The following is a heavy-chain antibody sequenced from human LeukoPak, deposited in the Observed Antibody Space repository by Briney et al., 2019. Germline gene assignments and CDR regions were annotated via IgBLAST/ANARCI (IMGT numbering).Heavy chain of an antibody. CDR2: IKQDGSEK. CDR3: ARDRDYQLLYGRSRSPFDP. CDR1: GFTFSSYW. D-gene: IGHD2-2*02. J-gene: IGHJ5*02. Sequence: GGSLRLSCAASGFTFSSYWMSWVRQAPGKGLEWVANIKQDGSEKYYVDSVKGRFTISRDNAKNSLYLQMNSLRAEDTAVYYCARDRDYQLLYGRSRSPFDPWGPRTLVTVSS. V-gene: IGHV3-7*01.